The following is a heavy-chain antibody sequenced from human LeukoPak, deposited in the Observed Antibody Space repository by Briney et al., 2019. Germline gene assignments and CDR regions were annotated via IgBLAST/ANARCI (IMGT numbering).Heavy chain of an antibody. CDR1: GFTFSSYA. Sequence: PGRSLRLSCAASGFTFSSYAMHWVRQAPGKGLEWVAVISYDGSNKYYADSVKGRFTISRDNSKSTLYLQMNSLRAEDTAVYYCARDGSSLDYWGQGTLVTVSS. CDR3: ARDGSSLDY. D-gene: IGHD6-6*01. J-gene: IGHJ4*02. CDR2: ISYDGSNK. V-gene: IGHV3-30*01.